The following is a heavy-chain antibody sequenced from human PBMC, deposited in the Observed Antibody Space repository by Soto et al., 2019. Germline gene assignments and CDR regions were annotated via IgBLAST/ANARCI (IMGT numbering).Heavy chain of an antibody. CDR3: AKGPASIVATPFDY. CDR2: ISGSGGST. V-gene: IGHV3-23*01. CDR1: GFTFSSYA. J-gene: IGHJ4*02. D-gene: IGHD5-12*01. Sequence: EVQLLESGGGLVQPGGSLRLACAASGFTFSSYAMSWVRQAPGKGLEWVSAISGSGGSTYYADSVKGRVTISRDNSKNTPYLQKNSLRAEDTAVYYCAKGPASIVATPFDYWGQGTLVTVSS.